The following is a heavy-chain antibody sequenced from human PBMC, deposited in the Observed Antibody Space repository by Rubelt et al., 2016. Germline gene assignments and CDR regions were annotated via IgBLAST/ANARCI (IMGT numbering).Heavy chain of an antibody. Sequence: DVQLVESGGGLVQPGRSLRLSCTASGFTFGDYAMAWFRQAPGKGLEWVGFIRNIAGGGTTEYAASVKGRFTISRDDSKSTAYLQMNSLQTEDTAVYYCTRDSDYYYGMDVWGQGTTVTVSS. V-gene: IGHV3-49*03. CDR1: GFTFGDYA. J-gene: IGHJ6*02. CDR3: TRDSDYYYGMDV. CDR2: IRNIAGGGTT.